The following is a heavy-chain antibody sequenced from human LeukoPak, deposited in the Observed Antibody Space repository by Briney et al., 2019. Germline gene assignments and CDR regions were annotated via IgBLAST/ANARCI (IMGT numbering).Heavy chain of an antibody. CDR3: AGSTTAVGYYYYMDV. CDR1: GGTFSSYA. Sequence: GASVKVSCKAPGGTFSSYAISWVRQAPGQGLEWMGGIIPTFGTANYAQKFQGRVTITTDESTSTAYMELSSLRSEDTALYCCAGSTTAVGYYYYMDVWGKGTTVTVSS. V-gene: IGHV1-69*05. CDR2: IIPTFGTA. D-gene: IGHD1-1*01. J-gene: IGHJ6*03.